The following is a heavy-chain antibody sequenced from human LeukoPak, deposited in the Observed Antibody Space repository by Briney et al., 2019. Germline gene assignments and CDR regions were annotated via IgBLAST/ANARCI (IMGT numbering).Heavy chain of an antibody. CDR3: ARDSGTTGEVKFDP. D-gene: IGHD3-10*01. CDR1: GDSISRYY. J-gene: IGHJ5*02. CDR2: IYNGGII. Sequence: SETLSLTCTVSGDSISRYYWSWIRQPAAKGLEWIGRIYNGGIITYNPSLKSRVTMSIDTSNNQFSLRLRFVTAADTAVYYCARDSGTTGEVKFDPWGQGTLVTVSS. V-gene: IGHV4-4*07.